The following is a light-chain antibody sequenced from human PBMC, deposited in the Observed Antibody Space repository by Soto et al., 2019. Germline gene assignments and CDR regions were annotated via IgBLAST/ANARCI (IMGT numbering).Light chain of an antibody. V-gene: IGKV3-20*01. CDR1: QSVSNNY. J-gene: IGKJ1*01. CDR3: QQYGSSGT. CDR2: GAS. Sequence: EIVLTQSPGTLSLSPGERATLSCRASQSVSNNYLAWYQQKPGQAPRLIIYGASNRATGIPDSFSGSASGTDFTLTISRLEPEDFAVYYCQQYGSSGTFGQGTKVDIK.